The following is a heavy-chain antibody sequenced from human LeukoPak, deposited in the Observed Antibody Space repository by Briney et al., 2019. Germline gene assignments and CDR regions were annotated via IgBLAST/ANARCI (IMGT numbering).Heavy chain of an antibody. CDR2: ISGSGVTT. D-gene: IGHD6-19*01. CDR1: GIIFSSYG. V-gene: IGHV3-23*01. CDR3: ARAAGWYYSRFYYYYMDV. J-gene: IGHJ6*03. Sequence: GGTLRLSCAASGIIFSSYGMSWVRQAPGKGLEWVAGISGSGVTTYYADSVKGRFNISRDNAKNSLYLQMNSLRAEDTAVYYCARAAGWYYSRFYYYYMDVWGKGTTVTVSS.